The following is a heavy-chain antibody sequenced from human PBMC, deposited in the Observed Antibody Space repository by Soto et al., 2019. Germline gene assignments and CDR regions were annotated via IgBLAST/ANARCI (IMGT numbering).Heavy chain of an antibody. V-gene: IGHV3-48*03. D-gene: IGHD2-15*01. CDR2: ISKSGTTT. J-gene: IGHJ6*02. CDR3: AREGYCVSYSCSFFPCG. CDR1: GFTFSSYG. Sequence: EVQLVESGGDLVQPGGSLRLSCVASGFTFSSYGMNWVRQGPGKGLEWLSSISKSGTTTYYADSVKGRFTVSRDNAKNSLYLQIDSLRGEDMAVYYCAREGYCVSYSCSFFPCGWGQGTTVTVSS.